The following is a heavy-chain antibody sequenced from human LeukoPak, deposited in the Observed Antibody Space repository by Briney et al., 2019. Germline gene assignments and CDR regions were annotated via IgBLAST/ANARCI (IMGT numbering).Heavy chain of an antibody. CDR1: GFTFGSYS. J-gene: IGHJ5*02. D-gene: IGHD3-10*01. V-gene: IGHV3-48*01. CDR2: ISSSSSTI. CDR3: ARVPMGELLWFGELIHYNWFDP. Sequence: GGSLRLSCAASGFTFGSYSMNWVRQAPGKGLEWVSYISSSSSTIYYADSVKGRFTISRDNAKNSLYLQMNSLRAEDTAVYYCARVPMGELLWFGELIHYNWFDPWGQGTLVTVSS.